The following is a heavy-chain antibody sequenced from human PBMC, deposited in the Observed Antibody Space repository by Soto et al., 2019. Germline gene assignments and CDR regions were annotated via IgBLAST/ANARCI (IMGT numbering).Heavy chain of an antibody. D-gene: IGHD6-13*01. V-gene: IGHV4-4*02. CDR3: AREVNSSPARGPNWFDP. CDR1: GDSINNSHW. CDR2: TYHSGTT. Sequence: QVQLQESGPGLVQPSGTLSLTCAVSGDSINNSHWWSWVRQPPGKGLEWIGETYHSGTTNYNPSLKTRFPISIAKSKNKFSLKMNSVTAADTAVYYCAREVNSSPARGPNWFDPWGQGTLVTVSS. J-gene: IGHJ5*02.